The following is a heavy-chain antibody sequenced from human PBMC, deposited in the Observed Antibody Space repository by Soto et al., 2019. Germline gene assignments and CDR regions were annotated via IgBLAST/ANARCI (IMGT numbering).Heavy chain of an antibody. CDR3: ARHPTGFPNWFDS. J-gene: IGHJ5*01. CDR1: GGSISSSPYN. V-gene: IGHV4-39*01. Sequence: LSLTCTVSGGSISSSPYNWGWIRQPPKKGLEWIGTISYSATTYYNTSLKSRVTMSVDTSKNQFSLKLSSVTAADTAVYYCARHPTGFPNWFDSWGQGTLVTVSS. D-gene: IGHD1-1*01. CDR2: ISYSATT.